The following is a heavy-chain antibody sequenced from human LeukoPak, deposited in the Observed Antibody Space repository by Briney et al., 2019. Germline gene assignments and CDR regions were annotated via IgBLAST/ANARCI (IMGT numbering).Heavy chain of an antibody. CDR1: GHSFTSYW. J-gene: IGHJ6*03. D-gene: IGHD6-13*01. CDR2: IYPGDSDT. Sequence: GESLKISCKGSGHSFTSYWIGWVRQMPGKGLEWMGVIYPGDSDTRYSPSFQGQVTISADKSINTAYLQWSSLKASDTAMYYCARHQGSNWYYYYMDVWGKGTTVTVSS. V-gene: IGHV5-51*01. CDR3: ARHQGSNWYYYYMDV.